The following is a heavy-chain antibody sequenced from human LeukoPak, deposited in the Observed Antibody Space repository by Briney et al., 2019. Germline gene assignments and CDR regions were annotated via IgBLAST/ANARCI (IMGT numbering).Heavy chain of an antibody. Sequence: GASVKVSCKASGYTFTSYGISWVRQAPGQGLEWMGWVTPNSGGTNYGQKFQGRVTMTRDTSINTAYMELSRLRFDDTAVYYCARVWRCSNGVCPDVFDYWGQGSLVTVSS. D-gene: IGHD2-8*01. CDR3: ARVWRCSNGVCPDVFDY. J-gene: IGHJ4*02. CDR2: VTPNSGGT. CDR1: GYTFTSYG. V-gene: IGHV1-2*02.